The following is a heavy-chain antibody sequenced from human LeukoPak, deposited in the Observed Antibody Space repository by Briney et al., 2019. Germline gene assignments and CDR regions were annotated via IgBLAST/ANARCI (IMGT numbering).Heavy chain of an antibody. J-gene: IGHJ5*02. CDR3: ARGGGILSWFAP. CDR2: IQATGTI. Sequence: SETLSLTCTVSGDSIRFCASYWTWIRQPAGKALEWIGRIQATGTITYNPSLNSRVSISLDKSKNQFSLMVTSVTAADTAVYYCARGGGILSWFAPWGQGIQVTVSS. V-gene: IGHV4-61*02. CDR1: GDSIRFCASY. D-gene: IGHD3-9*01.